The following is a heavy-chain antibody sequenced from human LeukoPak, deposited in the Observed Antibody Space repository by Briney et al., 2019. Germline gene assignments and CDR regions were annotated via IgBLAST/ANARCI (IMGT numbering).Heavy chain of an antibody. CDR1: GYTFTGCY. CDR2: INPNSGGT. V-gene: IGHV1-2*02. Sequence: ASVKVSCKASGYTFTGCYIHWVRQAPGQGLEWMGWINPNSGGTNYAQKFQGRVTMTSDTSISTAYMELSRLRSDDTAVYYCARERVVRFDPWGQGTLVTVSS. CDR3: ARERVVRFDP. D-gene: IGHD2-2*01. J-gene: IGHJ5*02.